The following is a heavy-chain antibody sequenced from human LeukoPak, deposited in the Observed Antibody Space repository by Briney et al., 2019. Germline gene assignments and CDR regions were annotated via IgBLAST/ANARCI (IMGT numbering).Heavy chain of an antibody. CDR2: IKSKTDGGTT. V-gene: IGHV3-15*01. CDR3: TTERLWSEEDYFDY. J-gene: IGHJ4*02. CDR1: GFTFSNAW. Sequence: GGSLRLSCAASGFTFSNAWMSWVRQAPGKGLEWVGRIKSKTDGGTTDYAAPVKGRFTISRDDSKNTLYLQMNSLKTEDTAVYYCTTERLWSEEDYFDYWGQGTLVTVSS. D-gene: IGHD3-10*01.